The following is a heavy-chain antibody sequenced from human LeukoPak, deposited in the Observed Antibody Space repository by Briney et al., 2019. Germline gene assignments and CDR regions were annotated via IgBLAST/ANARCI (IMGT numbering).Heavy chain of an antibody. V-gene: IGHV4-61*02. CDR2: IYTSGST. J-gene: IGHJ6*03. D-gene: IGHD6-13*01. CDR1: GGSISSGSYY. CDR3: ARDAIAAAAGGFYYYYYMDV. Sequence: SETLSLTCTVSGGSISSGSYYWSWNRQPAGKGLEWIGRIYTSGSTNYNPSLKSRVTISVDTSKNQFSLKLSSVTAADTAVYYCARDAIAAAAGGFYYYYYMDVWGKGTTVTVSS.